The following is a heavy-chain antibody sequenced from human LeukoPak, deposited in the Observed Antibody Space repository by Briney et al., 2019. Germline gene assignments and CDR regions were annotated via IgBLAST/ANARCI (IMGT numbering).Heavy chain of an antibody. D-gene: IGHD3-10*01. Sequence: ASVKVSCKASGYTFTDYYMHWVRQAPGQGLEWMGWINPNSAGTNYAQNFQGRVTMTRDTSISTAYMELSRLRSDDTAVYYCARGGQLWFGDLNYSDFWGQGTLVTVSS. V-gene: IGHV1-2*02. J-gene: IGHJ4*02. CDR1: GYTFTDYY. CDR2: INPNSAGT. CDR3: ARGGQLWFGDLNYSDF.